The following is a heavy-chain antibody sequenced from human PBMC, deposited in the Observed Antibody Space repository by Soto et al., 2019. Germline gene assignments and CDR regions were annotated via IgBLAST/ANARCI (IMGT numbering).Heavy chain of an antibody. V-gene: IGHV1-69*13. D-gene: IGHD3-22*01. CDR3: ARDPPDSSGSPMDV. J-gene: IGHJ6*02. CDR1: GGTFSSYA. Sequence: GASVKVSCKASGGTFSSYAISCVRQAPGQGLEWMGGIIPIFGTANYAQKFQGRVTITADESTSTAYMELSSLRSEDTAVYYCARDPPDSSGSPMDVWGQGTTVTVS. CDR2: IIPIFGTA.